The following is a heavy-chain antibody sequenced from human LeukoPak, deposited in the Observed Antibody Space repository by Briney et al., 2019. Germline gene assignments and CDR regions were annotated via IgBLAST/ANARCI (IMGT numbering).Heavy chain of an antibody. CDR2: FDPEDGET. D-gene: IGHD6-19*01. V-gene: IGHV1-24*01. J-gene: IGHJ4*02. CDR3: ATALPKQWLVPLPDY. Sequence: ASVKVSFKVSGYTLTELSMHWVRQAPGQGLEWMGGFDPEDGETIYAQKFQGRVTMTEDTSTDTAYMELSSRRSEDTAVYYCATALPKQWLVPLPDYWGQGTLVTVSS. CDR1: GYTLTELS.